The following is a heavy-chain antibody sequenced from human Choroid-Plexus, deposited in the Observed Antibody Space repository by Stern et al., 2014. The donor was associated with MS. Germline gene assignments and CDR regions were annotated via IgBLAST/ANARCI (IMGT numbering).Heavy chain of an antibody. CDR1: GFTFGSCA. Sequence: VQLVESGGGVVQPGRPLRLSCVASGFTFGSCAMHWVRQAPGKGLEWVAGVSYDGSNKYYADSVKGRFTISRDNSQNTLYMQMSSLRPEDTAVYYCAKERQDWTYF. J-gene: IGHJ2*01. CDR3: AKERQDWTYF. CDR2: VSYDGSNK. D-gene: IGHD3/OR15-3a*01. V-gene: IGHV3-30*18.